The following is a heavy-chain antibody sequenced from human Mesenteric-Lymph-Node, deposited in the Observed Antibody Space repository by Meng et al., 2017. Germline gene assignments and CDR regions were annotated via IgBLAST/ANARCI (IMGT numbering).Heavy chain of an antibody. CDR2: IIPILGIA. J-gene: IGHJ6*01. CDR3: ARDRVVVITTLRSYYYYGMDV. V-gene: IGHV1-69*04. D-gene: IGHD3-22*01. Sequence: SVKVSCKASGGTFSSYTISWVRQAPGQGLEWMGRIIPILGIANYAQKFQGRVTITADKSTSTAYMELSSLRSEDTAVYYCARDRVVVITTLRSYYYYGMDVWGQGTTVTGYS. CDR1: GGTFSSYT.